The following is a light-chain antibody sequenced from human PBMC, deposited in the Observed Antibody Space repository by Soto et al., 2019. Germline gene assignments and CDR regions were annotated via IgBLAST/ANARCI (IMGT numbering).Light chain of an antibody. CDR2: RND. CDR3: AAWDDRLSGFYV. CDR1: SSNIGGNS. Sequence: QSVLTQPPSASGAPGQRVTISCSGSSSNIGGNSVSWYQQLPGTAPKLLIYRNDQRPSGVPDRFSGSKSGTSASLAISGLRSEDEADYYCAAWDDRLSGFYVFGSGTKVTVL. V-gene: IGLV1-47*01. J-gene: IGLJ1*01.